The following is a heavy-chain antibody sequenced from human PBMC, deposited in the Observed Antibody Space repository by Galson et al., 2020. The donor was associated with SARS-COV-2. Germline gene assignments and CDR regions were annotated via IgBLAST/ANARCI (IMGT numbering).Heavy chain of an antibody. CDR2: IKQDGSET. J-gene: IGHJ4*02. CDR1: GFTFSSYW. CDR3: ARPRGGYDLDY. Sequence: GESLKISCAASGFTFSSYWMSWVRQAPGKGLEWVANIKQDGSETYYVDSVKGRFSVSRDNAKNSLYLQMNSLRAEDTAVYYCARPRGGYDLDYWGQGTLVTVSS. D-gene: IGHD5-12*01. V-gene: IGHV3-7*01.